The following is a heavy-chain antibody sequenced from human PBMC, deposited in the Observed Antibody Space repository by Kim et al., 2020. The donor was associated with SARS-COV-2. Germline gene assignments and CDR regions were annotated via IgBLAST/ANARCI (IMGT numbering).Heavy chain of an antibody. D-gene: IGHD3-10*01. CDR2: IIPIFGTA. Sequence: SVKVSCKASGGTFSSYAISWVRQAPGQGLEWMGGIIPIFGTANYAQKFQGRVTITADESTSTAYMELSSLRSEDTAVYYCARVGYGSGSGVSYYYYYMDVWGKGTTVTVSS. V-gene: IGHV1-69*13. J-gene: IGHJ6*03. CDR3: ARVGYGSGSGVSYYYYYMDV. CDR1: GGTFSSYA.